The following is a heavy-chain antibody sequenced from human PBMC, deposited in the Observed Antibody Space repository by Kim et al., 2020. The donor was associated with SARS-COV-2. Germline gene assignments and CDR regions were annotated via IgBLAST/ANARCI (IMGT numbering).Heavy chain of an antibody. J-gene: IGHJ6*02. Sequence: ASVKVSCKASGYTFTSYGISWVRQAPGQGLEWMGWISAYNGNTNYAQKLQGRVTMTTDTSTSTAYMELRSLRSDDTAVYYCARDLGVPAAMDYYYYGMDVWGQGTTVTVSS. D-gene: IGHD2-2*01. CDR1: GYTFTSYG. V-gene: IGHV1-18*01. CDR3: ARDLGVPAAMDYYYYGMDV. CDR2: ISAYNGNT.